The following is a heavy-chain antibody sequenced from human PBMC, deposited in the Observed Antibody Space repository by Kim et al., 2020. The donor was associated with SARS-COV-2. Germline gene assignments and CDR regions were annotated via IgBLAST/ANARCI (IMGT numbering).Heavy chain of an antibody. D-gene: IGHD3-10*01. CDR2: IYYSGST. J-gene: IGHJ4*02. CDR1: GGSISSSSYY. CDR3: ARDPGGY. V-gene: IGHV4-39*07. Sequence: SETLSLTCTVSGGSISSSSYYWGWIRQPPGKGLEWIVSIYYSGSTYYNPSLKSRVTISVDTSKNQFSLKLSSVTAADTAVYYCARDPGGYWGQGTLVTVS.